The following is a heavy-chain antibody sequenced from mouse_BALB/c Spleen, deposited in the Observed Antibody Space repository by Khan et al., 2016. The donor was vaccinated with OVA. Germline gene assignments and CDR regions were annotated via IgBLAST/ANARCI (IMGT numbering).Heavy chain of an antibody. V-gene: IGHV1S132*01. CDR3: AREEAVYHFDH. CDR1: GYIFTSYW. Sequence: QVQLQQSGAELVGPGASVKLSCKTSGYIFTSYWIHWVKQRSGQGLEWIARIYPGTANSYYNEKFKDKATLPADKSSSTASMQLSSLQSEDSDVYYSAREEAVYHFDHWGQGTTLTVSS. D-gene: IGHD3-3*01. CDR2: IYPGTANS. J-gene: IGHJ2*01.